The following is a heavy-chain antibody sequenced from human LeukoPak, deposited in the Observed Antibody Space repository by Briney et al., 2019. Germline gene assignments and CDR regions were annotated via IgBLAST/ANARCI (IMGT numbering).Heavy chain of an antibody. CDR1: GFTFSDYG. V-gene: IGHV3-30*03. J-gene: IGHJ4*02. Sequence: GGSLRLSCAASGFTFSDYGMQWVRQAPGKGLEWVAVISYDGSYKYYGDSVKGRLTISRDNSKNTLYLQMNSLRGEDTAVYYCARDTSDYWGQGTLVTVSS. CDR3: ARDTSDY. CDR2: ISYDGSYK. D-gene: IGHD6-6*01.